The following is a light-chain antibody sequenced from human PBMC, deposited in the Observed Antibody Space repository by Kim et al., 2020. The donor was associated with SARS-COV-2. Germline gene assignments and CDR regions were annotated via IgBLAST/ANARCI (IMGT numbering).Light chain of an antibody. CDR3: QQFTTYPWT. CDR1: QNVGSW. Sequence: SVGDRVTITCRASQNVGSWLAWYQQKPGKAPNLLIYKASNLESGVPSRFSGSGSGTEFTLAISSLQPDDFAVYYCQQFTTYPWTFGQGTKVDIK. CDR2: KAS. V-gene: IGKV1-5*03. J-gene: IGKJ1*01.